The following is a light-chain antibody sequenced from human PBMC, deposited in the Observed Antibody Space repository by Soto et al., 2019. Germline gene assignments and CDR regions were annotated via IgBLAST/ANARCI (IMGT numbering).Light chain of an antibody. CDR2: RTS. J-gene: IGKJ5*01. Sequence: EIVLTQSPATLSVSPWERVTLPCRASQSVTSNLAWYQHKPGQSPRLLIYRTSARATGIPDRFSGSGSGTEFTLTISSLQSEDFAVYFCQQYNNWPSMTVGQGTRVDIK. CDR3: QQYNNWPSMT. V-gene: IGKV3-15*01. CDR1: QSVTSN.